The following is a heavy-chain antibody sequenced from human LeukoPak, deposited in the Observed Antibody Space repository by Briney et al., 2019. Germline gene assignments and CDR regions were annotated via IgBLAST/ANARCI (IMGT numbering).Heavy chain of an antibody. CDR1: GFTFSKFW. CDR3: ARGHTAVTRHFDF. D-gene: IGHD4-17*01. V-gene: IGHV3-7*03. Sequence: GGSLRLSCAASGFTFSKFWVSWVRQAPGKGLEWVASIDQDASTIRYVDSVRGRFTISRDNAKNSLYLQMNSLRAEDTAVYYCARGHTAVTRHFDFWGQGTLVTASS. CDR2: IDQDASTI. J-gene: IGHJ4*02.